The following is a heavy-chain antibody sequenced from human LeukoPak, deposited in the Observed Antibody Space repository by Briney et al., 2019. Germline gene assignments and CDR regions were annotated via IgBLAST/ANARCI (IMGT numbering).Heavy chain of an antibody. CDR1: GGSISSYC. D-gene: IGHD2-21*01. J-gene: IGHJ5*02. CDR3: ATSHDVKTAPYDL. Sequence: ETLSLTCTVSGGSISSYCWSWVRQPPGKGLEWIGYIFTSGSTDYNPSLKSRVTMSVDTSKNQLSMELRFLTAADTAVYYCATSHDVKTAPYDLWGQGTLVTVSS. CDR2: IFTSGST. V-gene: IGHV4-4*09.